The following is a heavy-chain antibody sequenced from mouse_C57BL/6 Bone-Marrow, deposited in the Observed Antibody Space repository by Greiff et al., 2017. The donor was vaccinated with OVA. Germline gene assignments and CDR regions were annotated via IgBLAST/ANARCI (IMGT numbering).Heavy chain of an antibody. CDR2: ISDGGSYT. V-gene: IGHV5-4*03. CDR1: GFTFSSYA. Sequence: EVKLMESGGGLVKPGGSLKLSCAASGFTFSSYAMSWVRQTPEKRLEWVATISDGGSYTYYPDNVKGRFTISRDNANNNLYLQMSHLKSEDTAMYYCARSYYGSSYFWYFDVWGTGTTVTVSS. D-gene: IGHD1-1*01. CDR3: ARSYYGSSYFWYFDV. J-gene: IGHJ1*03.